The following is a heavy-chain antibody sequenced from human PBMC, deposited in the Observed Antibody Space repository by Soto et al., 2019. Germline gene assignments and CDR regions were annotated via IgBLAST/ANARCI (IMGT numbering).Heavy chain of an antibody. CDR2: IYYSGST. V-gene: IGHV4-39*01. Sequence: QLQLQESGPGLVKPSETLSLTCTVSGGSISSSSYFWGWIRQPPGKGLEWIGSIYYSGSTYYNPSPKSRVNVTVDTSKNQFSLKLSSVTAADTAGYYCSRHPRCFWFDPWGQGTLVTVSS. D-gene: IGHD3-16*01. CDR1: GGSISSSSYF. CDR3: SRHPRCFWFDP. J-gene: IGHJ5*02.